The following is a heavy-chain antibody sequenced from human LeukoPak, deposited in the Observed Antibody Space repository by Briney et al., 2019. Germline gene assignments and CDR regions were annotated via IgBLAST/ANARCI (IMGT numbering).Heavy chain of an antibody. CDR3: ARDHGDYDSSGYYSRYFQH. CDR2: ISAYNGNT. CDR1: GYTFASYG. D-gene: IGHD3-22*01. V-gene: IGHV1-18*01. J-gene: IGHJ1*01. Sequence: ASVKVSCKASGYTFASYGISWVRQAPGQGREWMGWISAYNGNTNYAQKLQGRVTMTTDTSTSTAYMELRSLRSDDTAVYYCARDHGDYDSSGYYSRYFQHWGQGTLVTVSS.